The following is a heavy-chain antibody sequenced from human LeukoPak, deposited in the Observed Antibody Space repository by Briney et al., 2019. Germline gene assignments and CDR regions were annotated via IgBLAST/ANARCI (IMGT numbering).Heavy chain of an antibody. Sequence: GGSLRLSCAASGFTFDDYAMHWVRQAPGKGLEWVSGISWNSGSIGYADSVKGRFTISRDNAKNSLYLQMNSLRAEDMALYYCAKDEGSSYPIGAFDIWGQGTMVTVSS. D-gene: IGHD5-18*01. CDR1: GFTFDDYA. V-gene: IGHV3-9*03. CDR2: ISWNSGSI. CDR3: AKDEGSSYPIGAFDI. J-gene: IGHJ3*02.